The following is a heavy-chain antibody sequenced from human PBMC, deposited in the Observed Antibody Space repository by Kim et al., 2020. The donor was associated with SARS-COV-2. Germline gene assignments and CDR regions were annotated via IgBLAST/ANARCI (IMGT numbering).Heavy chain of an antibody. Sequence: SETLSLTCTVSGGSISSSNYYWGWIRQPPGKGLEWIGSIYYSGSTYYNPSLKSRVTISVDTSKNQFSLKLSSVTAADTAVFYCARHSNFYDILTGYSPAYFDYWGQGTLVTVSS. CDR2: IYYSGST. J-gene: IGHJ4*02. CDR1: GGSISSSNYY. V-gene: IGHV4-39*01. CDR3: ARHSNFYDILTGYSPAYFDY. D-gene: IGHD3-9*01.